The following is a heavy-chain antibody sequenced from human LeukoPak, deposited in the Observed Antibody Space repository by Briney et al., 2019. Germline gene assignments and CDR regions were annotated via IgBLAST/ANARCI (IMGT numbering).Heavy chain of an antibody. CDR2: SIPIFSTA. CDR1: GGTFSSYA. V-gene: IGHV1-69*06. J-gene: IGHJ5*02. D-gene: IGHD6-19*01. CDR3: AREVTVAGTHFNWFDP. Sequence: GTSLKVCCKASGGTFSSYAISRVRQAPGQGLEWRGGSIPIFSTANYAQKFQGRVTITADKSTSTAYMELSSLRSEDTAVYYCAREVTVAGTHFNWFDPWGQGTLVTVSS.